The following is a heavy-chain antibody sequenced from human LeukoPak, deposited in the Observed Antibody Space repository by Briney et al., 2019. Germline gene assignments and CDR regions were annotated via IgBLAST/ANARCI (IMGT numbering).Heavy chain of an antibody. CDR1: GFTFSSYA. J-gene: IGHJ4*02. D-gene: IGHD5-24*01. CDR2: ISSSGSTI. CDR3: ARDEEMASYFDY. V-gene: IGHV3-48*04. Sequence: GRSRRLSCAASGFTFSSYAMHWVRQAPGKGLEWVSYISSSGSTIYYADSVKGRFTISRDNAKNSLYLQMNSLRAEDAAVYYCARDEEMASYFDYWGQGTLVTVSS.